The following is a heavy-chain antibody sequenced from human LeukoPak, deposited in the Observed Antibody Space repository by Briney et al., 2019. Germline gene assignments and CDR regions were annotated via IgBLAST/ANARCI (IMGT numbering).Heavy chain of an antibody. V-gene: IGHV4-59*06. D-gene: IGHD3-10*01. CDR3: ARAGGSGDHFDY. CDR1: GGSISRYY. Sequence: PSETLSLTCTVSGGSISRYYWSWIRQHPGKGLEWIGYIYYSGSTYYNPSLKSRVTISVDTSKNQFSLKLSSVTAADTAVYYCARAGGSGDHFDYWGQGTLVTVSS. J-gene: IGHJ4*02. CDR2: IYYSGST.